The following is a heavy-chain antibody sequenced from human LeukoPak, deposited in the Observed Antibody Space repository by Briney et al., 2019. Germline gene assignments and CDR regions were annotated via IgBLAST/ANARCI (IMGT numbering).Heavy chain of an antibody. CDR2: MHNSGST. D-gene: IGHD3-10*01. Sequence: PSATLSLTCSVSDGSISSDSFLWGWIRQPPGKGLEWIGNMHNSGSTHYNPSLKGRVSMSLDTSNSQFSLRLNSVTAADTAVYYCARRITYGRTFDYWGQGILVTVSS. CDR3: ARRITYGRTFDY. V-gene: IGHV4-39*07. J-gene: IGHJ4*02. CDR1: DGSISSDSFL.